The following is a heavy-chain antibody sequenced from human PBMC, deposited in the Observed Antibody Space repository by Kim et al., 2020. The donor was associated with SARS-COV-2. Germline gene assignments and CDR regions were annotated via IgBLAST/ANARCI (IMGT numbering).Heavy chain of an antibody. Sequence: GGSLRLSCAASGFTFSSYSMNWVRQAPGKGLEWVSYIRSSSSTIYYADSVKGRFTISRDNAKNSLYLQMNSLRDEDTAVYYCARDYRLGGWGLQNYYYYGMEVCGHGTTGTVSS. CDR2: IRSSSSTI. D-gene: IGHD1-26*01. J-gene: IGHJ6*02. CDR1: GFTFSSYS. CDR3: ARDYRLGGWGLQNYYYYGMEV. V-gene: IGHV3-48*02.